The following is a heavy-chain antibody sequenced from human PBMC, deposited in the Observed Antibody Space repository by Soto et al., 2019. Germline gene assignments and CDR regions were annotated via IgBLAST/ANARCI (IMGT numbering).Heavy chain of an antibody. Sequence: QVQLVQSGAEVKKPGSSVKVSCRASGGTFSSYPINWVRQAPGQGLEWMGRITPILGIANYAQKFQGRVTITADKAPSTATMELSSLRSEDTAVYYCASQESSWGQGTLVTVSS. CDR3: ASQESS. D-gene: IGHD3-10*01. CDR2: ITPILGIA. CDR1: GGTFSSYP. V-gene: IGHV1-69*02. J-gene: IGHJ5*02.